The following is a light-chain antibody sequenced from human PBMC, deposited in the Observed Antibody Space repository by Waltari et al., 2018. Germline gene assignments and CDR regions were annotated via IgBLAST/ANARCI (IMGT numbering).Light chain of an antibody. CDR3: QQRSNWPLT. CDR1: QSVRNY. J-gene: IGKJ4*01. Sequence: EIVLTQSPATLSLSPGERATLSCRASQSVRNYFGWYQQKPAQAPRLLLYDASNRATRIPARFSGSGSGTDFTLTINSLEPEDFAVYYCQQRSNWPLTFGGGTKVEIK. CDR2: DAS. V-gene: IGKV3-11*01.